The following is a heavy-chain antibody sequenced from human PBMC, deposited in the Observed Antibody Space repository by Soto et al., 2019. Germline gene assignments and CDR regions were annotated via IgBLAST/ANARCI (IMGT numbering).Heavy chain of an antibody. CDR3: ASGGHSSGYPDY. Sequence: TGGSLRLSCAASGCICSSYDMHWVRQATGKGLEWVSAIDTAGDTYYPGSVKGRFTISRENAKNSLHLQMNSLRAEDTAVYYCASGGHSSGYPDYWGQGTLVTVSS. CDR2: IDTAGDT. CDR1: GCICSSYD. J-gene: IGHJ4*02. V-gene: IGHV3-13*01. D-gene: IGHD3-22*01.